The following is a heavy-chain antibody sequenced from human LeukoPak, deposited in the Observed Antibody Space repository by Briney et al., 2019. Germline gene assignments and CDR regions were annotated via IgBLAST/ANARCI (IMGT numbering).Heavy chain of an antibody. CDR2: INPIGGST. V-gene: IGHV1-46*01. CDR1: GYTFTSYY. CDR3: AREEGYCSGGSCSSANWFDP. Sequence: ASVKVSCKASGYTFTSYYMHWVRQAPGQGLEWMGIINPIGGSTSYAQKFQGRVTMTRDTSTSTVYMELSSLRSEDTAVYYCAREEGYCSGGSCSSANWFDPWGQGTLVTVSS. D-gene: IGHD2-15*01. J-gene: IGHJ5*02.